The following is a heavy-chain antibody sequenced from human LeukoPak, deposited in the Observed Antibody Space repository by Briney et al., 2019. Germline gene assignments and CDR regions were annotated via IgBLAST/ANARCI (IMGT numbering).Heavy chain of an antibody. CDR1: GGSISSSSYY. Sequence: SETLSLTCTVSGGSISSSSYYWGWIRQPPGKGLEWIGSIYYSGSTYYNPSLKSRVTISVDTSKNQFSLKLSSVTAADTAVYYCADVKYTVAYAFDIWGQGTMVTVSS. J-gene: IGHJ3*02. CDR3: ADVKYTVAYAFDI. CDR2: IYYSGST. V-gene: IGHV4-39*01. D-gene: IGHD4-23*01.